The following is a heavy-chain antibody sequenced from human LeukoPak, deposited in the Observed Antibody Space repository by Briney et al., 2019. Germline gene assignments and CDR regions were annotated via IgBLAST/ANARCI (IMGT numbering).Heavy chain of an antibody. Sequence: GESLKISCKGSGYSFTSYWIGWVRQMPGKGLEWMGIIYPGDSDTRYSPSSQGQVTISADRSISTAYMELSRLRSDDTAVYYCAREYDSSGYDYWGQGTLVTVSS. D-gene: IGHD3-22*01. CDR1: GYSFTSYW. V-gene: IGHV5-51*01. CDR3: AREYDSSGYDY. CDR2: IYPGDSDT. J-gene: IGHJ4*02.